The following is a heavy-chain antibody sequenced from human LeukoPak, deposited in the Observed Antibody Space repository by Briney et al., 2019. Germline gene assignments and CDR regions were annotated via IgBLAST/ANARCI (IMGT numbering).Heavy chain of an antibody. V-gene: IGHV1-2*04. D-gene: IGHD6-13*01. CDR2: MSPNSGGT. J-gene: IGHJ4*02. CDR1: GYTFTSYD. Sequence: ASVKVSCKASGYTFTSYDFNWVRQATGQRPEWMGWMSPNSGGTNYAQKFQGWVTMTRDTSISTAYMELSRLRSDDTAVYYCARVSPNSSSWSPPFFDYWGQGTLVTVSS. CDR3: ARVSPNSSSWSPPFFDY.